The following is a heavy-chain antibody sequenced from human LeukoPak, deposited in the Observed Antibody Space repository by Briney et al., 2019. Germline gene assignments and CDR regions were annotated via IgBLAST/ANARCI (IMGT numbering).Heavy chain of an antibody. CDR3: ARDYASDY. Sequence: RGSLRLSCAASGFTFSRYEMNWGRQAPGKGLELVSDISRSGDTIYFADSVKGRFTISRDNAKKSLYLQMSSLRAEEPAVYYCARDYASDYWGPGTLVTASS. CDR1: GFTFSRYE. CDR2: ISRSGDTI. J-gene: IGHJ4*02. D-gene: IGHD3-10*01. V-gene: IGHV3-48*03.